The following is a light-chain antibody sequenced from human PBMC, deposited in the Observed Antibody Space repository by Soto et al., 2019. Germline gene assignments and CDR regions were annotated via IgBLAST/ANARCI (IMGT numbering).Light chain of an antibody. J-gene: IGKJ4*01. V-gene: IGKV3D-15*01. CDR2: ASS. CDR1: QNVDTK. CDR3: QQYDQWGLS. Sequence: VMTQSPGNLSVTPGEGVTLFCRASQNVDTKLAWYQVKPGQAPRLLIYASSTRATGIAATFSGRGSGTEFSLAISSLQSEDSAVYYCQQYDQWGLSFGGGTKVEI.